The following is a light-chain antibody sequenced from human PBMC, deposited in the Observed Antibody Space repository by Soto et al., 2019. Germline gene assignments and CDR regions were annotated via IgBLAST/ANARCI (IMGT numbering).Light chain of an antibody. V-gene: IGKV3-11*01. Sequence: DIVLKQSPATLSLSPGERATLSCRASQSVSTYVAWYQQQSGQAPRLIIHDASNRASGMPARFSGSGSGTDFTLTITSLQPEDFSVYYCQQRSNWPPTFGGGTKVEI. CDR3: QQRSNWPPT. J-gene: IGKJ4*01. CDR2: DAS. CDR1: QSVSTY.